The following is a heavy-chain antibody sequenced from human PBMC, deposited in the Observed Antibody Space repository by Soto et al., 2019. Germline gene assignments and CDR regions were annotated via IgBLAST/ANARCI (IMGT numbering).Heavy chain of an antibody. D-gene: IGHD2-8*01. CDR3: SRGFRNGFNV. CDR2: ISGPSIYI. CDR1: GFTFSGYS. V-gene: IGHV3-21*01. Sequence: EVQLVESGGGLVKPGGSLRLSCVASGFTFSGYSINWVRQAPGKGLEWVSYISGPSIYIYYADSVKGRFTISRYNAKSAVYLQMNSLRAEDTAVYYCSRGFRNGFNVWCQGTTVSVSS. J-gene: IGHJ6*02.